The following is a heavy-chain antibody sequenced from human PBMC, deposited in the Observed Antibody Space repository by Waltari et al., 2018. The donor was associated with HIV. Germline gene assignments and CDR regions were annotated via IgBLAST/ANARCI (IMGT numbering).Heavy chain of an antibody. J-gene: IGHJ3*02. Sequence: QITLKESGPTLVKPTQTLTLTCPFSGFSLSTSGVGVGWIRQPPVKALEWLALIYWDDDKRYSPYLKSRRTITKDTSKNQVVLTMTNMDPVDTATYYCAHAPKAAAGTPGAFDIWGQGTMVTVSS. CDR3: AHAPKAAAGTPGAFDI. CDR2: IYWDDDK. V-gene: IGHV2-5*02. D-gene: IGHD6-13*01. CDR1: GFSLSTSGVG.